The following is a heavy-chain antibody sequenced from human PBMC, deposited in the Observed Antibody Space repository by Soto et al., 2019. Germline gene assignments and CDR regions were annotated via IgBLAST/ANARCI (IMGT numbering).Heavy chain of an antibody. CDR1: GGSVSSDSYC. D-gene: IGHD6-6*01. CDR3: ASQNIAARQVDY. Sequence: SETLSLTCTVSGGSVSSDSYCWSWIRPPPGKGLEWIGYIYYSGSTNYNPSLKSRVTISVDTSKNQFSLKLSSVTAADTAVYYCASQNIAARQVDYWGQGTLVTVSS. CDR2: IYYSGST. J-gene: IGHJ4*02. V-gene: IGHV4-61*01.